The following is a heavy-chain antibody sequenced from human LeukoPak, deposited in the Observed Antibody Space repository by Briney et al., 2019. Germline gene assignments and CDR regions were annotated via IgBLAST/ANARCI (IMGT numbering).Heavy chain of an antibody. CDR2: INHSGST. Sequence: PSETLSLTCAVYGGSFSGYYWSWIRQPPGKGLEWIGEINHSGSTNYNPSLKSRVTISVDTSKNQFSLKLSSVTAADTAVYYCARDVTGTPYYYYYGMDVWGQGTTVTVSS. V-gene: IGHV4-34*01. D-gene: IGHD1-7*01. J-gene: IGHJ6*02. CDR1: GGSFSGYY. CDR3: ARDVTGTPYYYYYGMDV.